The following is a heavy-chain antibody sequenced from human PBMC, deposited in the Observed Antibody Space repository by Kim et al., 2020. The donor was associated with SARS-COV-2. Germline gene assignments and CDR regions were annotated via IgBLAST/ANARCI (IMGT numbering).Heavy chain of an antibody. D-gene: IGHD1-26*01. CDR3: ARFHEWELSLHFDY. CDR2: IIPIFGTA. CDR1: GGTFSSYA. V-gene: IGHV1-69*13. J-gene: IGHJ4*02. Sequence: SVKVSCKASGGTFSSYAISWVRQAPGQGLEWMGGIIPIFGTANYAQKFQGRVTITADESTSTAYMELSSLRSEDTAVYYCARFHEWELSLHFDYWGQGTLVTVSS.